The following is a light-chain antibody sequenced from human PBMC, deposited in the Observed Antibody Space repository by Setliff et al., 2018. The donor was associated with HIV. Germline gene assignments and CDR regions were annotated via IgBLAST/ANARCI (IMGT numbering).Light chain of an antibody. J-gene: IGLJ1*01. CDR1: NIGSES. CDR2: YDS. V-gene: IGLV3-21*04. CDR3: QVWHSSSDHPYV. Sequence: SYELTQPPSVSVAPGKTARITCGGNNIGSESVHWYQQKPGQAPVLVIYYDSDRPSGIPERFSGSKSGNTATLTISRVEAGDEADYYCQVWHSSSDHPYVFGTGTKVHRP.